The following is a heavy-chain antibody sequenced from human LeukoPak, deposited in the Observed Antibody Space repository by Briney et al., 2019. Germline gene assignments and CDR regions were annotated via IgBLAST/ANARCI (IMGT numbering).Heavy chain of an antibody. CDR3: ARVGNSGSYSWFDP. Sequence: ASVKVSCKASGYTFSSYGISWVRQAPGQGLEWMGWISAYNGNTNYAQKLQGRVTMTTDTSTSTAYMELRSLRSDDTAVYYRARVGNSGSYSWFDPWGQGTLVTASS. J-gene: IGHJ5*02. D-gene: IGHD1-26*01. CDR1: GYTFSSYG. CDR2: ISAYNGNT. V-gene: IGHV1-18*01.